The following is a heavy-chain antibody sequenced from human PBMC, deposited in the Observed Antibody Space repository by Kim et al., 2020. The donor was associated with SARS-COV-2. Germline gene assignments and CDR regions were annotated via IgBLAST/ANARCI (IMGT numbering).Heavy chain of an antibody. CDR1: GFTFSSYA. V-gene: IGHV3-23*01. CDR2: ISGSGGST. D-gene: IGHD2-2*01. CDR3: ATDMVGIVVVPASVGMDV. Sequence: GGSLRLSCAASGFTFSSYAMSWVRQAPGKGLEWVSAISGSGGSTYYADSVKGRFTISRDNSKNTLYLQMNSLRAEDTAVYYCATDMVGIVVVPASVGMDVWGQGTTVTVSS. J-gene: IGHJ6*02.